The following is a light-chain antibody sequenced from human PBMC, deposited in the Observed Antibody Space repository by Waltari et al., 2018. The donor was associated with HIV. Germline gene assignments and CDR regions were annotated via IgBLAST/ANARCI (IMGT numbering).Light chain of an antibody. J-gene: IGLJ2*01. CDR2: DVN. CDR3: CSNAGSHVV. CDR1: SRDLGRYNY. V-gene: IGLV2-11*01. Sequence: QSALTQPRSVSGSPGPSVTISCTGISRDLGRYNYVSWYQQDPGKAPKLMLFDVNKRPSGVPARFSGSKSGNTASLTISGLQAEDEADYYCCSNAGSHVVFGGGTKVTVL.